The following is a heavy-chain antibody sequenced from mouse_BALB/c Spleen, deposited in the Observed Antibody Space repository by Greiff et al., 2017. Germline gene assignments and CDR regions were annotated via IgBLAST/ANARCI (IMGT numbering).Heavy chain of an antibody. D-gene: IGHD1-1*01. Sequence: QVHVKQSGAELAKPGASVKMSCKASGYTFTSYWMHWVKQRPGQGLEWIGYINPSTGYTEYNQKFKDKATLTADKSSSTAYMQLSSLTSEDSAVYYCARPHYYGSSYWFAYWGQGTLVTVSA. J-gene: IGHJ3*01. CDR2: INPSTGYT. CDR1: GYTFTSYW. V-gene: IGHV1-7*01. CDR3: ARPHYYGSSYWFAY.